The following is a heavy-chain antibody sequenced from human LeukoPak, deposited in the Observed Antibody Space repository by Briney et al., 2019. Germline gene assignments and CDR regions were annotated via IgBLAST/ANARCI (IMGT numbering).Heavy chain of an antibody. D-gene: IGHD3-3*01. J-gene: IGHJ6*02. Sequence: GASVKVSCKASGYTFTSYGISWVRQAPGQGLEWMGWISAYNGNTNYAQKLQGRVTMTTDTSTSTAYMELRSLRSDDTAVYYCARENRPYYDFWSGSLTNYYYYGMDVWGQGTTVTVSS. V-gene: IGHV1-18*01. CDR3: ARENRPYYDFWSGSLTNYYYYGMDV. CDR2: ISAYNGNT. CDR1: GYTFTSYG.